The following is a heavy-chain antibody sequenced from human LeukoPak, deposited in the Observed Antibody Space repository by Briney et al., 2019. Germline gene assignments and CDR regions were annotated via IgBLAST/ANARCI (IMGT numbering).Heavy chain of an antibody. CDR1: GGSFSGYY. Sequence: SETLSLTCAVYGGSFSGYYWSWIRQPPGKGLEWIGEINHSGSTNYNPSLTSRVTISVDTSKNQFSLKLSSVTAADTAVYYCAREAAMVTDHHTDFDYWGQGTLVTVSS. J-gene: IGHJ4*02. V-gene: IGHV4-34*01. CDR2: INHSGST. CDR3: AREAAMVTDHHTDFDY. D-gene: IGHD5-18*01.